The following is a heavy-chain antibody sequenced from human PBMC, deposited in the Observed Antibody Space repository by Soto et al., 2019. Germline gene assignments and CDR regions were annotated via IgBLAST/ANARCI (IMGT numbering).Heavy chain of an antibody. CDR3: ARGRYGDY. D-gene: IGHD1-1*01. J-gene: IGHJ4*02. V-gene: IGHV1-18*01. CDR1: GYTFTSYG. Sequence: QVHLVQSGAEVKKPGASVKVSCKASGYTFTSYGITWVRQAPGQGLEWMGWISAHNGNTDYAQQLQGRGIVTRDTSTSTAYMELRSLRSDDTAVYYCARGRYGDYWGQGALVTVSS. CDR2: ISAHNGNT.